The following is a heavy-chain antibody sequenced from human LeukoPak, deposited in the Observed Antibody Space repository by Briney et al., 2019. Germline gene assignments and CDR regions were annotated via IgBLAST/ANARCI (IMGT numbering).Heavy chain of an antibody. CDR2: IYHRGST. CDR1: GYSISSGYY. Sequence: SETLSLTCTVFGYSISSGYYWGWIRQPPGKGLEWIGYIYHRGSTYYNSSLKSRVTVSLDTSKNQFSLKLSSVTAADTAVYYCAKRFDTAGYFDYWGQGTQVTVSS. D-gene: IGHD2-8*02. J-gene: IGHJ4*02. CDR3: AKRFDTAGYFDY. V-gene: IGHV4-38-2*02.